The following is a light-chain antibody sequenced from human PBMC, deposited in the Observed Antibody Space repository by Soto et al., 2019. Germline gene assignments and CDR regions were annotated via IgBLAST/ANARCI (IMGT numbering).Light chain of an antibody. V-gene: IGLV2-8*01. CDR2: AVN. J-gene: IGLJ1*01. CDR3: SSYAGSNNYV. Sequence: QSVLTQPPSASGSPGQSVTISCTGTSSDVGGYKYVSWYQQYSGKAPKLMIYAVNKRPSGVPDRFSGSKSGNTASLTVSGLQAEDEADYYCSSYAGSNNYVFGTGTKGTV. CDR1: SSDVGGYKY.